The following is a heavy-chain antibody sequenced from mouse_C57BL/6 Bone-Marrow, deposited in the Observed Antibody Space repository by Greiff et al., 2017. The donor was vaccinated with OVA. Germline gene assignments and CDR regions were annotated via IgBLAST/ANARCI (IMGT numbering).Heavy chain of an antibody. CDR3: AREDYEYVLFAY. CDR1: GFTFSSYA. V-gene: IGHV5-4*01. Sequence: EVQGVESGGGLVKPGGSLKLSCAASGFTFSSYAMSWVRQTPEKRLEWVATISDGGSYTYYPDNVKGRFTISRDNAKNNLYLQMSHLKSEDTAMYYCAREDYEYVLFAYWGQGTLVTVSA. CDR2: ISDGGSYT. D-gene: IGHD2-4*01. J-gene: IGHJ3*01.